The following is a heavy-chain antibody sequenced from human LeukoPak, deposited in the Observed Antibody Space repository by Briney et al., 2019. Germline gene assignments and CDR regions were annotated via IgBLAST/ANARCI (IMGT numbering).Heavy chain of an antibody. CDR3: VRLEAGSVY. V-gene: IGHV1-69*06. D-gene: IGHD6-19*01. CDR1: GGTFSSYV. CDR2: IIPIFGTA. Sequence: ASVKVSCTASGGTFSSYVISWVRQAPGHGLEWMGGIIPIFGTANSAQKFQGRVTITADKTTSAAYTELSSLRYEGTAGYYSVRLEAGSVYWGQGTLVTVSS. J-gene: IGHJ4*02.